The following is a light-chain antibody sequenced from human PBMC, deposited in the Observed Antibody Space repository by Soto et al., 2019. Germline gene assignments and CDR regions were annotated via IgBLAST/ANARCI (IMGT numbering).Light chain of an antibody. CDR3: SPYTSSSTYV. Sequence: QSALTQPASVSGSPGQSITISCTGTSSDVGGYNYVSWYQQHPGKAPKLMIYEVSNRPSGVSNRFSGSKSGNTASLTISGLPAEDEADYYCSPYTSSSTYVFGTGTKVTVL. J-gene: IGLJ1*01. CDR1: SSDVGGYNY. V-gene: IGLV2-14*01. CDR2: EVS.